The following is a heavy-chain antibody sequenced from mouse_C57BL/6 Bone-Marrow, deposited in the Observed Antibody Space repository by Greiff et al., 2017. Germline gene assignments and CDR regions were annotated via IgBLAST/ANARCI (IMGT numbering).Heavy chain of an antibody. D-gene: IGHD4-1*01. V-gene: IGHV1-72*01. Sequence: QVQLKQPGAELVKPGASVKLSCKASGYTFTSYWMHWVKQRPGRGLEWIGRIDPNSGGTKYNEKFKGKATLTVDKSSSTAYMQHSSLTSEVSAVYYCEGGELGSMSYYFDHWGQGTTRTVSS. CDR1: GYTFTSYW. CDR3: EGGELGSMSYYFDH. J-gene: IGHJ2*01. CDR2: IDPNSGGT.